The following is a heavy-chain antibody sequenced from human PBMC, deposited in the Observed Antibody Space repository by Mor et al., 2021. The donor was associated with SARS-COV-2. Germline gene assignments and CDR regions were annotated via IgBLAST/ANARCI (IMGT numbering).Heavy chain of an antibody. Sequence: GGSTNYNPSLKSRVTISVDTSKNQFSLKLSSVTAADTAVYYCARGFVGYDFWSGYYPWGQGTLVTVSS. J-gene: IGHJ5*02. CDR3: ARGFVGYDFWSGYYP. D-gene: IGHD3-3*01. CDR2: GGST. V-gene: IGHV4-34*01.